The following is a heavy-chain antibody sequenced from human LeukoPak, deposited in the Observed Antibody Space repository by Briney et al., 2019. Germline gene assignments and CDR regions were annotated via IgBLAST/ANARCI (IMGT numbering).Heavy chain of an antibody. CDR2: IDHSGST. Sequence: ETLSLTCAVQGASLRGSYWSWIRQPPGKGLQWIRQIDHSGSTHSIPSLKSRVTISLDTSQSQVSLKVNSVTAADTAVYFCARGGNGWYFDLWGRGTLVTVSS. J-gene: IGHJ2*01. D-gene: IGHD1-14*01. V-gene: IGHV4-34*01. CDR3: ARGGNGWYFDL. CDR1: GASLRGSY.